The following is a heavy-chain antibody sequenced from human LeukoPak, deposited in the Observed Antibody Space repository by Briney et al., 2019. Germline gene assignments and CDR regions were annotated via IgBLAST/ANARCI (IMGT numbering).Heavy chain of an antibody. J-gene: IGHJ4*02. Sequence: GGFLRLSCAASGFTFDDYAMHWVRQAPGKGLEWVSLIRWDGGSTYYADSVKGRFIISRDYSKNSLYLQMNSLRPEDTALYYCALNSTGYYYDYWGQGTLVTVSS. CDR1: GFTFDDYA. CDR3: ALNSTGYYYDY. V-gene: IGHV3-43D*04. D-gene: IGHD3-22*01. CDR2: IRWDGGST.